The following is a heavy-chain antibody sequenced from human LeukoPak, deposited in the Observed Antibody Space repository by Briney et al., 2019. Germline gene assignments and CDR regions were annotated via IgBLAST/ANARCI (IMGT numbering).Heavy chain of an antibody. V-gene: IGHV3-23*01. D-gene: IGHD5-12*01. J-gene: IGHJ4*02. Sequence: PGGSLRLSCAASGFTFSSYAMSWVRQAPGKGLEWVSAISGSGGSTYYADSVKGRFTISRDNSKNTLYLQMNSLRAEDTAVYYCATVYGGYVSYFDYWGQGTLVTVSS. CDR3: ATVYGGYVSYFDY. CDR1: GFTFSSYA. CDR2: ISGSGGST.